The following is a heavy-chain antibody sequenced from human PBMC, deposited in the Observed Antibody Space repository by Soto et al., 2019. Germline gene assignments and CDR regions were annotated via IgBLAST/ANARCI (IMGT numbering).Heavy chain of an antibody. Sequence: QPGGSLRLSCTVSGFTFSSYAMNWVRQAPGKGLEWVSGISDSGASTYYADSVKGRFTISRDNSKNTLYLQVNNLRVDDTAVYYCAKDQYSGSPGKPDYWGQGT. CDR2: ISDSGAST. D-gene: IGHD1-26*01. CDR1: GFTFSSYA. V-gene: IGHV3-23*01. CDR3: AKDQYSGSPGKPDY. J-gene: IGHJ4*02.